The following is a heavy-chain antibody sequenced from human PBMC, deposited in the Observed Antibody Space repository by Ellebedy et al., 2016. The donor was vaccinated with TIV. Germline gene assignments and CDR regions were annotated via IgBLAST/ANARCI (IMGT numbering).Heavy chain of an antibody. J-gene: IGHJ5*02. V-gene: IGHV4-39*01. CDR2: VYRSGST. Sequence: SETLSLXXSVSNGSLSSGGYYWAWIRQPPGKGLEWIGSVYRSGSTYYNSSLKSRVTISVDSSNNQFSLKLTSVTAADTAVYYCARLGRITLFARNPWFDPWGQGTLVTVSA. CDR1: NGSLSSGGYY. CDR3: ARLGRITLFARNPWFDP. D-gene: IGHD3-3*01.